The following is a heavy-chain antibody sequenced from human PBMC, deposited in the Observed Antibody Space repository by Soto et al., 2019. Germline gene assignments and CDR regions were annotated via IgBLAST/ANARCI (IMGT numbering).Heavy chain of an antibody. CDR1: GGSFSGYY. CDR2: INHSGST. Sequence: QVQLQQWGAGLLKPSETLSLTCAVYGGSFSGYYWSWIRQPPGKGREWIGEINHSGSTNYNPSLKSRVTISVDTYKNQFSLKLSSVTAADTAVYYCARAGLDSSGYYIGYWGQGTLVTVSS. V-gene: IGHV4-34*01. J-gene: IGHJ4*02. CDR3: ARAGLDSSGYYIGY. D-gene: IGHD3-22*01.